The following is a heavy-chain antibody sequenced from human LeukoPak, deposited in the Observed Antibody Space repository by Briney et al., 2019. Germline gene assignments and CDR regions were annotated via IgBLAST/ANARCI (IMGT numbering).Heavy chain of an antibody. CDR2: IYYSGST. CDR1: GGSISSSSYY. D-gene: IGHD6-13*01. CDR3: ARDRENSVLYSSSWYTYNWFDP. V-gene: IGHV4-39*07. J-gene: IGHJ5*02. Sequence: SETLSLTCTVSGGSISSSSYYWGWIRQPPGKGLEWIGSIYYSGSTYYNPSLKSRVTISVDTSKNQFSLKLSSVTAADTAVYYCARDRENSVLYSSSWYTYNWFDPWGQGTLVTVSS.